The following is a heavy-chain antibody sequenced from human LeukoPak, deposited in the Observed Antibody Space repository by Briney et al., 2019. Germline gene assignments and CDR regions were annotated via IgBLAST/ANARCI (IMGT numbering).Heavy chain of an antibody. D-gene: IGHD6-19*01. CDR1: GYTFTGYY. V-gene: IGHV1-24*01. CDR3: ATAAVAGTWYY. Sequence: ASVNVSRKASGYTFTGYYMHWVRQAPGKGLEWMGGFDPEDGETIYAQKFQGRVTMTEDTSTDTAYMELSSLRSEDTAVYYCATAAVAGTWYYWGQGTLVTVSS. J-gene: IGHJ4*02. CDR2: FDPEDGET.